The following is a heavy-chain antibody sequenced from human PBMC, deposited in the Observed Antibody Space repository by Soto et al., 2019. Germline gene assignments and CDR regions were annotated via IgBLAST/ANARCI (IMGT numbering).Heavy chain of an antibody. CDR2: ISSSSSYI. J-gene: IGHJ4*02. V-gene: IGHV3-21*01. D-gene: IGHD6-6*01. Sequence: GGSLRLSCVASGFTFSSYSMNWVRQAPGKGLEWVSSISSSSSYIYYADSVKGRFTISRDNAKNSLYLQMNSLRAEDTAVYYCARDPQSSIAAPKDYWGQGTLVTVSS. CDR3: ARDPQSSIAAPKDY. CDR1: GFTFSSYS.